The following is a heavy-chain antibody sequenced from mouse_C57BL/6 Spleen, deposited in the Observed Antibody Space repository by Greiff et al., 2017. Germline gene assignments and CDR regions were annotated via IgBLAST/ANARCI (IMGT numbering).Heavy chain of an antibody. V-gene: IGHV1-54*01. CDR3: ARWGGYYGNFDY. Sequence: QVQLQQSGAELVRPGTSVKVSCKASGYAFTNYLIEWVKQRPGQGLEWIGVINPGSGGTNYNEKFKGKATLTADKSSSTAYMQLSSLTSEDSAVYFCARWGGYYGNFDYWGQGTTLTVSS. CDR1: GYAFTNYL. D-gene: IGHD1-1*01. J-gene: IGHJ2*01. CDR2: INPGSGGT.